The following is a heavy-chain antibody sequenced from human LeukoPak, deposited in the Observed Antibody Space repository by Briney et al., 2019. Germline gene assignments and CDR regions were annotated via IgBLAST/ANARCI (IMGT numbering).Heavy chain of an antibody. Sequence: GASVKVSCKASGGTFSSYAIRWVRQAPGQGLEWMGRIIPILGIANYAQKFQDRVTITADKSTSTAYMELSSLRSEDTAVYYCARGRREYNWNYGFDYWGQGTLVTVSS. CDR1: GGTFSSYA. V-gene: IGHV1-69*04. CDR3: ARGRREYNWNYGFDY. J-gene: IGHJ4*02. D-gene: IGHD1-7*01. CDR2: IIPILGIA.